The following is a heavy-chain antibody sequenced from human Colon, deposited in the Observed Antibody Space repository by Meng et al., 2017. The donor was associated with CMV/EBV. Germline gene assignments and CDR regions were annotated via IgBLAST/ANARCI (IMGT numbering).Heavy chain of an antibody. Sequence: GSISGVDFNWTWIRRVPRKAVKWLGYMNPSGSDVSNPSLKSRITRPVDTSRNHFSLRLNSLTAAVTAVYYCARSLVNTMYETPGFDYWGQGTLVTVSS. D-gene: IGHD5-12*01. CDR2: MNPSGSD. V-gene: IGHV4-31*02. CDR3: ARSLVNTMYETPGFDY. CDR1: GSISGVDFN. J-gene: IGHJ4*02.